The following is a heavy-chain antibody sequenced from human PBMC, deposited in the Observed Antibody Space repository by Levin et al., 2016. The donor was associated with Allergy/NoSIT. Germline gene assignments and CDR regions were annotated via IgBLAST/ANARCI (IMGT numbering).Heavy chain of an antibody. CDR3: ARGPRRYCSGGSCYSVYFDY. J-gene: IGHJ4*02. Sequence: WVRQAPGQRLEWMGWINAGNGNTKYSQKFQGRVTITRDTSASTAYMELSSLRSEDTAVYYCARGPRRYCSGGSCYSVYFDYWGQGTLVTVSS. CDR2: INAGNGNT. D-gene: IGHD2-15*01. V-gene: IGHV1-3*01.